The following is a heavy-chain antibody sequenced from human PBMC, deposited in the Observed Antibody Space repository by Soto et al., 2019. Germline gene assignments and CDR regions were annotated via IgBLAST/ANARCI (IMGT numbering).Heavy chain of an antibody. CDR1: GGSFSGYY. CDR2: INHSGST. J-gene: IGHJ5*02. D-gene: IGHD3-9*01. Sequence: SETLSLTCAVYGGSFSGYYWRWIRQPPGKGLEWIGEINHSGSTNYNPSLKSRVTISVDTSKNQFSLKLSSVTAADTAVYYCARVGRRILRYMEWFDPWGQGTLVTVSS. CDR3: ARVGRRILRYMEWFDP. V-gene: IGHV4-34*01.